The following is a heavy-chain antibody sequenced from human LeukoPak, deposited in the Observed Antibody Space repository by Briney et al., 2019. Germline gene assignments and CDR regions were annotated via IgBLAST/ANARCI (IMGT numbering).Heavy chain of an antibody. V-gene: IGHV4-59*08. CDR2: IYYSGST. D-gene: IGHD3-16*01. Sequence: SETLSLTCTVSGGSISSYYWSWIRQPPGKGLEWIGYIYYSGSTNYNPSLKSRVTISVDTSKNQFSLKLSSVTAADTAVYYCASHLRTTFAFDIWGQGTMVTVSS. CDR1: GGSISSYY. CDR3: ASHLRTTFAFDI. J-gene: IGHJ3*02.